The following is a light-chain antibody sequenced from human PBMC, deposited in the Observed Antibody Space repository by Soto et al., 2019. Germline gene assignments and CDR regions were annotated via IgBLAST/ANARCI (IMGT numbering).Light chain of an antibody. CDR3: QHYGSSPKT. J-gene: IGKJ1*01. CDR1: QSISSSY. CDR2: GAS. Sequence: EIVMTQSPATLSVSPGERATLSCRASQSISSSYLAWYQQKPGQAPRLLIYGASSRATGIPDRFSGSGFGTDFSLTISRLEPEDFAVYYCQHYGSSPKTFGQGTKVDIK. V-gene: IGKV3-20*01.